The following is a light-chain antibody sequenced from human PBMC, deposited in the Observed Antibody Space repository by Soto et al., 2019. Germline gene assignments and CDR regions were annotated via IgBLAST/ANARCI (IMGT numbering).Light chain of an antibody. CDR3: QQYNDWPPLT. CDR2: GAS. Sequence: ETLMTQSPATLSVSPGERVTLSCRASQSVSLNLAWYQQKPGQAPRLLIYGASHRVIGIPDRFTGSGSGTEFTLSITNLQSEDFALYYCQQYNDWPPLTFGQGTRLESK. J-gene: IGKJ5*01. V-gene: IGKV3-15*01. CDR1: QSVSLN.